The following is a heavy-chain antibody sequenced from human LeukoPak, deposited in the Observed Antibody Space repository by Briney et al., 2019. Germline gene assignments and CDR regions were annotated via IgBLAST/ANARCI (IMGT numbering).Heavy chain of an antibody. CDR1: EFTFSSYW. CDR3: VTFWGSIERGWVRNGMDV. D-gene: IGHD3-16*01. CDR2: IKEDGSEE. J-gene: IGHJ6*02. V-gene: IGHV3-7*01. Sequence: PGGSLRLSCVSTEFTFSSYWMSWVRQAPGKGLEWVATIKEDGSEEYYADSVKGRFTISRDDAKNSLFLQMNGLRAEDTAVYYCVTFWGSIERGWVRNGMDVWGQGTTVTVTS.